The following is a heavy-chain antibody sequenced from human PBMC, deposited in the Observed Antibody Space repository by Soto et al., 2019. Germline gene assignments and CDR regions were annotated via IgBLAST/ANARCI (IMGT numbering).Heavy chain of an antibody. D-gene: IGHD2-15*01. Sequence: SETLSLTCAVSSGSISSSNWWSWVRQPPGKGLEWIGEIYHSGSTNYNPSRKSRVTISVDKSKNQFSLKLSSVTAADTAVYYCAIVVVVAAHRMNYNYMDVSGKGTTVTVSS. CDR2: IYHSGST. V-gene: IGHV4-4*02. J-gene: IGHJ6*03. CDR1: SGSISSSNW. CDR3: AIVVVVAAHRMNYNYMDV.